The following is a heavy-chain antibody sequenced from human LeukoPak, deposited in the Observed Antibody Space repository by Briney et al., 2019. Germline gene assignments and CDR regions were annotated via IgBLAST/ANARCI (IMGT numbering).Heavy chain of an antibody. CDR2: IYYSGST. CDR1: GGSISSYY. D-gene: IGHD3-22*01. J-gene: IGHJ6*03. Sequence: PSETLTLTYTVSGGSISSYYWSWIRQPPGKGLEWIGYIYYSGSTNYNPSLKSRVTISVDTSKNQFSLKLSSVTAADTAVYYCARGAYYYDSSGLYYYYYYMDVWGKGTTVTISS. V-gene: IGHV4-59*01. CDR3: ARGAYYYDSSGLYYYYYYMDV.